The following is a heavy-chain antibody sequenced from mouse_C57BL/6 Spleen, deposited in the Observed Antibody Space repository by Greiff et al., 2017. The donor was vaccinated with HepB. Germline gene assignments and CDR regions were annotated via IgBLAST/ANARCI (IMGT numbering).Heavy chain of an antibody. CDR2: INPNNGGT. CDR3: ARSGAIRYGNYGYFDV. V-gene: IGHV1-18*01. D-gene: IGHD2-1*01. Sequence: EVQLQQSGPELVKPGASVKIPCKASGYTFTDYNMDWVKQSHGKSLEWIGDINPNNGGTIYNQKFKGKATLTVDKSSSTAYMELRSLTSEDTAVYYCARSGAIRYGNYGYFDVWGTGTTVTVSS. CDR1: GYTFTDYN. J-gene: IGHJ1*03.